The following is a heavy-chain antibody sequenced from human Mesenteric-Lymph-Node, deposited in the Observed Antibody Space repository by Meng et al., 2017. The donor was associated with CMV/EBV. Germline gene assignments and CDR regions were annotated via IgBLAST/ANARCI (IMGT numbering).Heavy chain of an antibody. CDR3: ARGRGSCTSSRCYVNFDN. D-gene: IGHD2-2*01. J-gene: IGHJ4*02. V-gene: IGHV3-21*01. CDR1: GFTFGDYS. Sequence: LSLTCAASGFTFGDYSMNWVRQAPGKGLEWVSSISSRSIYIFYRDSLKGRFTISRDNAKNSLYLQVNSLRDEDSAVYYCARGRGSCTSSRCYVNFDNWGQGTRVTVSS. CDR2: ISSRSIYI.